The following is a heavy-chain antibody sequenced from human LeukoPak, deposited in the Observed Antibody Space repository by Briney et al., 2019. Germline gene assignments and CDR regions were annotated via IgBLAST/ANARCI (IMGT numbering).Heavy chain of an antibody. J-gene: IGHJ5*02. CDR3: ASSSGYDFWRALRNWFDP. CDR2: IIPIFGTA. Sequence: ASVKVSCKASGGTFSSYAISWVRQAPGQGLEWMGGIIPIFGTANYAQKFQGRATITADESTSTAYMELSSLRSEDTAVYYCASSSGYDFWRALRNWFDPWGQGTLVTVSS. D-gene: IGHD3-3*01. V-gene: IGHV1-69*13. CDR1: GGTFSSYA.